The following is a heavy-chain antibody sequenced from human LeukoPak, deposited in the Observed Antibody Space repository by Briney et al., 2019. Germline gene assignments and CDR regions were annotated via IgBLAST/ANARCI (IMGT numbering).Heavy chain of an antibody. V-gene: IGHV3-30*04. CDR3: AKDYSKTSYYGSGSYYRPNWFDP. CDR1: GFTFSNYA. D-gene: IGHD3-10*01. J-gene: IGHJ5*02. Sequence: AGGSLRLSCAASGFTFSNYAMHWVRQAPGKGLEWVAVIFYDGSIQYYADSVRGRFTISRDNSKNTLYLQMNSLRGEDTAVYYCAKDYSKTSYYGSGSYYRPNWFDPWGQGTLVTVSS. CDR2: IFYDGSIQ.